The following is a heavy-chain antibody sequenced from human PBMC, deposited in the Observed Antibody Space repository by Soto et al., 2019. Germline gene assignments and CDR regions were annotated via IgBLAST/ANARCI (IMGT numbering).Heavy chain of an antibody. CDR2: ISGSGGST. CDR1: GFTFSSYA. D-gene: IGHD1-26*01. Sequence: GGSLRLSCAASGFTFSSYAMSWVRQAPGKGLEWVSAISGSGGSTYYADSVKGRSTISRDNSKNTLYLQMNSLRAEDTAVYYCAKDPHLVGATGAFDIWGQGTMVTVSS. V-gene: IGHV3-23*01. CDR3: AKDPHLVGATGAFDI. J-gene: IGHJ3*02.